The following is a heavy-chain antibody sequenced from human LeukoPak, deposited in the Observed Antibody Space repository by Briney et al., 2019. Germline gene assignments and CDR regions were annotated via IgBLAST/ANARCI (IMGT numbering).Heavy chain of an antibody. CDR2: VDPEDGET. CDR3: ATAVSRYSWNYSYYMDV. V-gene: IGHV1-24*01. J-gene: IGHJ6*03. D-gene: IGHD1-20*01. Sequence: ASVKVSCKVSGYTLTELSMYWVRQAPGKGLEWMGGVDPEDGETIYAQKFQGRVAVTEDTSTDTAYMELSSLRSEDTAVYYCATAVSRYSWNYSYYMDVWGKGTTVTVSS. CDR1: GYTLTELS.